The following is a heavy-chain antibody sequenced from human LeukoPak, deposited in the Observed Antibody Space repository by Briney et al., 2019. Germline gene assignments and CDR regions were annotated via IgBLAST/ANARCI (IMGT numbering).Heavy chain of an antibody. V-gene: IGHV3-11*01. D-gene: IGHD6-6*01. CDR3: ARDSSLAY. CDR2: ISSGSTI. Sequence: GGSLRLSCAASGFTFSDYYMSCIRQAPGKGMEWVSYISSGSTIYYADSVKGRFTISRDSAKNSLYLQMNSLRAEDTAVYYCARDSSLAYWGQGTLVTVSA. CDR1: GFTFSDYY. J-gene: IGHJ4*02.